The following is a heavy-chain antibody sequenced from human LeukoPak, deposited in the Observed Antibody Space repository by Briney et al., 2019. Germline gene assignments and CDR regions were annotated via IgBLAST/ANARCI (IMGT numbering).Heavy chain of an antibody. V-gene: IGHV4-59*01. D-gene: IGHD3-22*01. CDR2: KDYSGST. CDR3: ACLTTADAFDI. CDR1: GGSISSYY. J-gene: IGHJ3*02. Sequence: PSETLSLTCTVSGGSISSYYWSWIRQPPGKGLEWIGYKDYSGSTNYNRSLKSRVTISVDTSKNQFSLKLSSVTAADTAVYYCACLTTADAFDIWGQGTMVTVSS.